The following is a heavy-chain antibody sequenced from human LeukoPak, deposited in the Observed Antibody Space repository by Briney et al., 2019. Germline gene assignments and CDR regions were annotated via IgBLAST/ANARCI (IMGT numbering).Heavy chain of an antibody. D-gene: IGHD6-13*01. CDR3: LKDLYKGDSSSWYYFHY. CDR2: ISANGGST. V-gene: IGHV3-64D*06. Sequence: PGGSLRLSCSASGFIISNYAMHWVRQAPGKGLEYLSAISANGGSTYYADFVKGRFTISRDNSRNTLYLQMSSLRAEDTAIYHCLKDLYKGDSSSWYYFHYWGQGTLVTVSS. CDR1: GFIISNYA. J-gene: IGHJ4*02.